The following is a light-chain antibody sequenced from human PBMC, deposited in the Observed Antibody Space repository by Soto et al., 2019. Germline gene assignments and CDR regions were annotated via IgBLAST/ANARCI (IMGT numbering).Light chain of an antibody. CDR1: SSDVGGYNY. CDR2: DVS. CDR3: SSYRASSTTHYV. J-gene: IGLJ1*01. Sequence: QSALTQPASLSGSPGQSITISCTGTSSDVGGYNYVSWYQQHPGKAPKLMIYDVSNRPSGVSNRFSGTKSGNTASLTISGLQAEDEADYYCSSYRASSTTHYVFRTGTKLTVL. V-gene: IGLV2-14*03.